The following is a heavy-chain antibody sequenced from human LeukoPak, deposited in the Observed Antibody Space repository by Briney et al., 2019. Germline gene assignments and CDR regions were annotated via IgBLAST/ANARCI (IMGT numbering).Heavy chain of an antibody. J-gene: IGHJ6*02. CDR2: IYYSGST. Sequence: NPSETLSLTCTVSGGSISSSSYYWGWIRQPPGKGLEWIGSIYYSGSTYYNPSLKSRVTISVDTSKNQFSLKLSSVTAADTAVYYCARHYRGSGSIYGMDVWGQGTTVTVSS. CDR3: ARHYRGSGSIYGMDV. D-gene: IGHD3-10*01. CDR1: GGSISSSSYY. V-gene: IGHV4-39*01.